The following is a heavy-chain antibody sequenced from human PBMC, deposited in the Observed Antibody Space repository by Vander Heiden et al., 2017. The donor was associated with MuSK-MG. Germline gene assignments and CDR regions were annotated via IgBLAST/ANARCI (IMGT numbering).Heavy chain of an antibody. Sequence: QVQLQQWGAGLLKPSETLSLTCAVYGGSFSGYYWSWIRQPPGKGLEWIGEINHSGSTNYNPSLKSRVTISVDTSKNQFSLKLSSVTAADTAVYYCASQGFSIAAAGTFFGYWGQGTLVTVSS. J-gene: IGHJ4*02. CDR2: INHSGST. D-gene: IGHD6-13*01. V-gene: IGHV4-34*01. CDR1: GGSFSGYY. CDR3: ASQGFSIAAAGTFFGY.